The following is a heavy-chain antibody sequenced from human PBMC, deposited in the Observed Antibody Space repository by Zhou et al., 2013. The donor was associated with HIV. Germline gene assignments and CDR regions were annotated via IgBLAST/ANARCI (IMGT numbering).Heavy chain of an antibody. V-gene: IGHV1-2*02. Sequence: QVQLVQSGAEVKKPGASVKVSCKASGYTFTGYYMHWVRQAPGQGLEWMGWINPNNGGTNYAQKFQGRVTMTRDTSISTAYMELSRLRSDDTAVYYCARSGSGSYKFDPWGQGTLVTVSS. CDR2: INPNNGGT. D-gene: IGHD3-10*01. CDR3: ARSGSGSYKFDP. J-gene: IGHJ5*02. CDR1: GYTFTGYY.